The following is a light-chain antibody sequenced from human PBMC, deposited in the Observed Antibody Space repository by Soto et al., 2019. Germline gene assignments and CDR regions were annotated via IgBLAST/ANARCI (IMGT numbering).Light chain of an antibody. CDR2: EVS. V-gene: IGLV2-8*01. CDR3: SSYAGSNIYV. CDR1: SSDVGAYNY. J-gene: IGLJ1*01. Sequence: QSALTQPPSASGSPGQSVTISCTGTSSDVGAYNYVSWYQQHPGKAPKLMIYEVSKRPSGVPDRFSGSKSGNTASLTVSGLQAEDEADYYCSSYAGSNIYVFGTGTKPPS.